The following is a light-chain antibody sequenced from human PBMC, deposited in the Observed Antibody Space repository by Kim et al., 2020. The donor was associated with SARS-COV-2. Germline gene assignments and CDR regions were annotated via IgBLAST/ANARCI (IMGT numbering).Light chain of an antibody. CDR3: ATWDDSLNGL. CDR1: TSNIGRYH. V-gene: IGLV1-47*01. CDR2: AND. Sequence: PGQRVTISCSGGTSNIGRYHVYWYQHLPGTAPNLLTYANDQRPSGVPDRFSGSKSCTSASLAISGLRSEDEGDYYCATWDDSLNGLFGGGTQLTFL. J-gene: IGLJ3*02.